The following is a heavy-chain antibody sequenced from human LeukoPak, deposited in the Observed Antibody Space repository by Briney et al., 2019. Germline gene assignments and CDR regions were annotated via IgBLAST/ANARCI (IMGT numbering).Heavy chain of an antibody. CDR3: AKKMSITAASQVDY. D-gene: IGHD1-20*01. V-gene: IGHV3-23*01. CDR1: GFTFSSYS. Sequence: GGSLRLSCAASGFTFSSYSMSWVRQAPGKGLECVSAISSSGGSTDYTDSVKGRFTISRDNSKNTLYLQMNSLRAEDTAVYYCAKKMSITAASQVDYWGQGTLVTVSS. CDR2: ISSSGGST. J-gene: IGHJ4*02.